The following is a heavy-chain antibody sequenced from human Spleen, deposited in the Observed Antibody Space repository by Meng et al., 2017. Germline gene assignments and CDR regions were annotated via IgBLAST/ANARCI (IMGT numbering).Heavy chain of an antibody. V-gene: IGHV3-15*01. CDR3: SGPVDN. CDR1: GFTFSNAW. J-gene: IGHJ4*01. CDR2: MKSNVDGGTV. Sequence: GGSLRLSCAASGFTFSNAWMTCVRQAPGKGLEWIGRMKSNVDGGTVDYAAAVKGRFFISRDDSENTFYLKMNSLKTEDTAVYYCSGPVDNWGQGTLVTVSS.